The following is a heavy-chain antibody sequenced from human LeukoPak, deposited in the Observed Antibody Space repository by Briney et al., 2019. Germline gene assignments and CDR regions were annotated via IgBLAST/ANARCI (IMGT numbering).Heavy chain of an antibody. CDR3: ARVPIHHYYYYYGMDV. Sequence: ASVKVSCKASGYTFTGYYMHWVRQAPGQGLEWMGWINPNSGGTNYAQKFQGRVTMTRDTSISTAYMELSRLRSDDTAVYYCARVPIHHYYYYYGMDVWGQGTTVTVSS. CDR2: INPNSGGT. CDR1: GYTFTGYY. V-gene: IGHV1-2*02. J-gene: IGHJ6*02.